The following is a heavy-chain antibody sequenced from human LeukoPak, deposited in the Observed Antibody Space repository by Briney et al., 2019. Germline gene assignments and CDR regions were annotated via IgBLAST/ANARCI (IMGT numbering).Heavy chain of an antibody. Sequence: ASVKVSCKASGYTFTNYAINWVRQAPGQRLEWMGWINAGNGNTKYSQEFQGRVTITRNTSISTAYMELSSLRSEDTAVYYCARRGWAAYYMDVWGKGTTVTVSS. CDR2: INAGNGNT. J-gene: IGHJ6*03. CDR1: GYTFTNYA. CDR3: ARRGWAAYYMDV. D-gene: IGHD6-25*01. V-gene: IGHV1-3*03.